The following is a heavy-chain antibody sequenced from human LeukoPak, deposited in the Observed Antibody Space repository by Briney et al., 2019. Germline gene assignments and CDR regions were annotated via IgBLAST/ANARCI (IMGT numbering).Heavy chain of an antibody. V-gene: IGHV4-31*03. CDR2: IYYSGST. J-gene: IGHJ5*02. CDR3: ARGVSFGCSSTSCPRGTDWFDP. Sequence: PSETLSLTCTVSGGSISSGVYYWSWIRQHPGKGLEWIGYIYYSGSTYYNPSLKSRVTISVDTSKNQFSLKLSSVTAADTAVYYCARGVSFGCSSTSCPRGTDWFDPWGQGTLVTVSS. CDR1: GGSISSGVYY. D-gene: IGHD2-2*01.